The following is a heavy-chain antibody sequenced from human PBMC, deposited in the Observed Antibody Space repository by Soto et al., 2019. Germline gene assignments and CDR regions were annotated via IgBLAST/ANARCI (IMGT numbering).Heavy chain of an antibody. J-gene: IGHJ4*02. CDR2: ISTNGDST. D-gene: IGHD1-26*01. CDR3: AREGMARPRWEFDY. CDR1: GFTFGSYP. Sequence: EVQLVESGGGLVQPGGSLRLSCAASGFTFGSYPMHWVRQAPGKGLEYVSAISTNGDSTFYANSVKGRFTISRDNSKKTLYLQMGSLTAEDVGVYCCAREGMARPRWEFDYWGQGTLVTASS. V-gene: IGHV3-64*01.